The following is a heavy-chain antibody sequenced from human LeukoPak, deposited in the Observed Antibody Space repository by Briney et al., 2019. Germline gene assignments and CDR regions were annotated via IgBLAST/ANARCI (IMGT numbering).Heavy chain of an antibody. CDR3: ARGRIVGATPDAFDI. V-gene: IGHV1-2*02. D-gene: IGHD1-26*01. Sequence: GASVKVSCKASGYTFTGYYMHWVRQAPGQGLEWMGWINPNSGGTNYAQKFQGRVTMTRDTSNSTAYMELSRLRSDDTAVYYCARGRIVGATPDAFDIWGQGTMVTVSS. J-gene: IGHJ3*02. CDR2: INPNSGGT. CDR1: GYTFTGYY.